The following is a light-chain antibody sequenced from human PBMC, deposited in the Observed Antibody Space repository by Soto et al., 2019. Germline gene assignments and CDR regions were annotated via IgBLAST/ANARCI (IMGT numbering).Light chain of an antibody. Sequence: DIQMTQSPYSLSASVGDRVTITCLALKSIGSFVNWHQHNPGKAPKVLIYGESILQSGGTSRFSGSGSGTDFTLTISSLQPEDCATYYGQQCYSTPIPCGQGTRLDLK. CDR1: KSIGSF. CDR2: GES. V-gene: IGKV1-39*01. J-gene: IGKJ5*01. CDR3: QQCYSTPIP.